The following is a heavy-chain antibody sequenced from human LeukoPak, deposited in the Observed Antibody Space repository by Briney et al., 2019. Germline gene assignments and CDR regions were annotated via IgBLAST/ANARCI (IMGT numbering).Heavy chain of an antibody. CDR3: APLNAAAAGLDY. D-gene: IGHD6-13*01. Sequence: GGSLRLSCAASGFTFSSYWMHWVRQAPGKGLVWVSRINTDGSSTSYADSVKGRFTISRDNAKNTLYLQMNSLRAEDTAVYYCAPLNAAAAGLDYWGQGTLVTVSS. CDR1: GFTFSSYW. V-gene: IGHV3-74*01. CDR2: INTDGSST. J-gene: IGHJ4*02.